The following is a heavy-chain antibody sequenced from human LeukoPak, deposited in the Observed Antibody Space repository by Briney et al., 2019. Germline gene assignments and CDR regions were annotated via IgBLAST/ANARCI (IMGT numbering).Heavy chain of an antibody. Sequence: ASETLSLTCTVSGGSIKSSSYYWGWIHQPPGKGLEWIANIYYSGTTYYNPSLKSRVTTSVDTSKNHFSLRLNSVTAADTAVYYCARQGSGWSGAFDFWGQGTLITVSS. CDR1: GGSIKSSSYY. D-gene: IGHD6-19*01. J-gene: IGHJ4*02. CDR3: ARQGSGWSGAFDF. V-gene: IGHV4-39*01. CDR2: IYYSGTT.